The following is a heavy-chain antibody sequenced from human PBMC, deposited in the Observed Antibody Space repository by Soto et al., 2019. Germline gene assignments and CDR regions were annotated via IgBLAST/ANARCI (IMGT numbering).Heavy chain of an antibody. D-gene: IGHD3-9*01. CDR2: INTAGSTK. V-gene: IGHV3-48*03. J-gene: IGHJ6*02. CDR3: ARAECSSPDCLTAYYSYGLDV. Sequence: GGSLRLSCAASGFTFSNFEMHWVRQAPGKGLEWVSYINTAGSTKYYAESVKGRFTISRDNARNSLFLQMNSLRAEDTAVYYCARAECSSPDCLTAYYSYGLDVWGQGSTVTVSS. CDR1: GFTFSNFE.